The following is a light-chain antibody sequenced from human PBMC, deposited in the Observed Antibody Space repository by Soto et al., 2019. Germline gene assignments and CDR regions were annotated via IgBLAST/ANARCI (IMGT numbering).Light chain of an antibody. CDR1: ISDVGGYQY. Sequence: QSVLTQPASVSGSPGQSITISCTGTISDVGGYQYVSWFQQHPGKAPKLMIYDVSDRPSGVSSRFSGSKSDNTASLTISGLQSEDEADYYCSSYTSDFTIIFGGGTKLTVL. CDR2: DVS. CDR3: SSYTSDFTII. J-gene: IGLJ2*01. V-gene: IGLV2-14*03.